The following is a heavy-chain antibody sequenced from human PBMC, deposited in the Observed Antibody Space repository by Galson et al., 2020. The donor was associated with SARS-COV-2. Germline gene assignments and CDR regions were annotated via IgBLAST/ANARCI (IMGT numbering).Heavy chain of an antibody. CDR3: AKGAGELWFRELLDY. J-gene: IGHJ4*02. V-gene: IGHV3-33*06. Sequence: GGSLRLSCAASGFTFSSYGMHWVRQAPGKGLEWVAVIWYDGSNKYYADSVKGRFTISRDNSKNTLYLQINSLRAEDTAVYYCAKGAGELWFRELLDYWGQGTLVTVSS. D-gene: IGHD3-10*01. CDR2: IWYDGSNK. CDR1: GFTFSSYG.